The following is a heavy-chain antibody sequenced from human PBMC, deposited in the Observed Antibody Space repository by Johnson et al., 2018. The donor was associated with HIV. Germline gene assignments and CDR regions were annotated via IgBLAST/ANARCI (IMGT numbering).Heavy chain of an antibody. CDR2: INWNGGST. CDR3: ARTISSDQGAFDI. CDR1: GFSFSNAW. J-gene: IGHJ3*02. Sequence: VQLVESGGGAVRPGGSLRLSCAASGFSFSNAWMSWVRQAPGKGLEWVSGINWNGGSTDYADSVQGRFTISRDNAKNSLYLQMNSLRAEDTAVYYCARTISSDQGAFDIWGQGTMVTVSS. D-gene: IGHD3-3*01. V-gene: IGHV3-20*04.